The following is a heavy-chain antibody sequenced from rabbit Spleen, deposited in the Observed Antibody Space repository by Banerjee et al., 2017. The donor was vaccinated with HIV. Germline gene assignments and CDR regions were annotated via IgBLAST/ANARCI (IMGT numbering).Heavy chain of an antibody. CDR1: GFSFSNKDV. Sequence: QEQLVESGGGLVKPEGSLKLSCKASGFSFSNKDVMCWVRQAPGQGLEWIACINTATGRSVYASWAKGRFTISKTSSTTVTLQMTSLTVADTATYWCARAANNIGYCAGLWGPGTLVTVS. CDR2: INTATGRS. V-gene: IGHV1S45*01. CDR3: ARAANNIGYCAGL. D-gene: IGHD1-1*01. J-gene: IGHJ4*01.